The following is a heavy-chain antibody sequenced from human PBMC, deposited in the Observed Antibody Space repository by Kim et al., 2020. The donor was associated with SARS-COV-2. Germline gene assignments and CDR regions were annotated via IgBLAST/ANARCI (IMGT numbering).Heavy chain of an antibody. V-gene: IGHV3-43D*04. Sequence: GGSLRLSCAASGFTFDDYAMNWVRQAPGKGLEWVSLTSWDAGTTFYADSVKGRFTISRDNSKNTLYLQMNFLRAEDTALYFCVRAPSVGTTGYFQYGGQGTLVTVSS. CDR1: GFTFDDYA. D-gene: IGHD1-7*01. CDR3: VRAPSVGTTGYFQY. CDR2: TSWDAGTT. J-gene: IGHJ1*01.